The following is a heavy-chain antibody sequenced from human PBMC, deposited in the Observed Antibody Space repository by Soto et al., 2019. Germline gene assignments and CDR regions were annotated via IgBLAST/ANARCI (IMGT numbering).Heavy chain of an antibody. Sequence: SVKVSCKASGGTFSSYAISWVRQAPGQGLEWMGGIIPIFGTANYAQKFQGRVTITADESTSTAYMELSSLRSEDTAVYYCATYSPGATAIVADKQTPAYYYGMDVWGQGTTVTVSS. V-gene: IGHV1-69*13. J-gene: IGHJ6*02. CDR3: ATYSPGATAIVADKQTPAYYYGMDV. CDR1: GGTFSSYA. D-gene: IGHD5-18*01. CDR2: IIPIFGTA.